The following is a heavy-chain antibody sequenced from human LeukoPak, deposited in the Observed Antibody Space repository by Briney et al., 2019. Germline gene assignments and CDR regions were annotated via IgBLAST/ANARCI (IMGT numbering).Heavy chain of an antibody. V-gene: IGHV3-53*01. D-gene: IGHD3-22*01. CDR1: GFTVSSNY. J-gene: IGHJ4*02. CDR3: ARESYDSSGLYYFDY. CDR2: IYSGGST. Sequence: GGSLRLSCAASGFTVSSNYMSWVRQAPGKGLEWVSVIYSGGSTYYAASVKGRFTISRDNSKNTLYLKMNSLRAEDTAVYYCARESYDSSGLYYFDYWGQGTLVTVSS.